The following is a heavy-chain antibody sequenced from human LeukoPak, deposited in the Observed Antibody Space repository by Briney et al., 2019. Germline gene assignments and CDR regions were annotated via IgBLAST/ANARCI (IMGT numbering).Heavy chain of an antibody. Sequence: SETLSLTCAVYGGSFSGYYWSWIRQPPGKGLEWIGEINHSGSTNYNPSLKSRVTMSVDTSKNQFSLRLSSVTAADTAVYYCAKARYYYDTSDYYHNYFDYWGQGTLVTVSS. D-gene: IGHD3-22*01. V-gene: IGHV4-34*01. CDR2: INHSGST. CDR3: AKARYYYDTSDYYHNYFDY. J-gene: IGHJ4*02. CDR1: GGSFSGYY.